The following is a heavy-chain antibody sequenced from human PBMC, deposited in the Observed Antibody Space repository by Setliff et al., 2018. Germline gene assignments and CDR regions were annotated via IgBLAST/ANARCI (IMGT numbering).Heavy chain of an antibody. J-gene: IGHJ5*02. CDR3: ALQDDWFDP. CDR1: GFTFTSYG. CDR2: ISGSGGST. D-gene: IGHD1-1*01. Sequence: GGSLRLSCATSGFTFTSYGMHWVRQAPGKGLEWVSGISGSGGSTYYADSVKGRFTISVDTSKNQFSLKLSSVTAADTAVYYCALQDDWFDPWGQGTLVTVSS. V-gene: IGHV3-23*01.